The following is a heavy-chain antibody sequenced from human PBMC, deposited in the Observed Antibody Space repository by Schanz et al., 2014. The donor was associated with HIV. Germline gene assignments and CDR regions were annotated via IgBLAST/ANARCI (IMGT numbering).Heavy chain of an antibody. D-gene: IGHD2-21*02. CDR2: IVPIFGTT. V-gene: IGHV1-69*01. CDR3: TRAYCGADCSRFYYYGTDV. CDR1: GATVSNYA. J-gene: IGHJ6*02. Sequence: QVQLVQSGAEVKAPGSSVKVSCRASGATVSNYAISWVRQAPGQGLEWMGGIVPIFGTTNYAQRFQGRVSITADESTSTAYMELSGLRSEDTAVYYCTRAYCGADCSRFYYYGTDVWDQGTTVTVSS.